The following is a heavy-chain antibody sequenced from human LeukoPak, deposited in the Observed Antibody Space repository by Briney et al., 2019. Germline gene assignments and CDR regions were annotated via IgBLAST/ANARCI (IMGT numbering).Heavy chain of an antibody. CDR2: ISYDGSDK. D-gene: IGHD2-2*01. J-gene: IGHJ4*02. Sequence: GGSLRLSCVASGFTFSSYSLNWVRQAPGKGLEWVAVISYDGSDKNYADSVKGRFTISRDNSDNRVYLQMNSLRAEDTAVYYCAKVPRYCSSTSCPDFDYWGQGTLVTVSS. CDR3: AKVPRYCSSTSCPDFDY. V-gene: IGHV3-30*18. CDR1: GFTFSSYS.